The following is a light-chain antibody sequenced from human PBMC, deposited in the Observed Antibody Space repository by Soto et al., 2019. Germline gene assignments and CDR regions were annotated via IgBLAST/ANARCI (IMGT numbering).Light chain of an antibody. V-gene: IGKV3-20*01. CDR1: QSVRSNF. J-gene: IGKJ1*01. CDR2: GAS. CDR3: QQYGSSPPT. Sequence: EIVLTQSPGTLSLSPGERATLSCRASQSVRSNFLAWYQQKPGQAPRLLIYGASSRATGIPDRFSGSGSGTDFTLSISRLEPEDVAVFYCQQYGSSPPTFGQGTRVVIK.